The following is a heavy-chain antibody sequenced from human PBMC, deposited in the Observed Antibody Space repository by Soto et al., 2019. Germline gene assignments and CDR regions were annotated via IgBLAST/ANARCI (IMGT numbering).Heavy chain of an antibody. CDR1: W. Sequence: WWNCVRQPPGKGLEWIGKIYYSGSTNYNPSLKSRVTISVDKSKNQFSLKLNSLTAADTAVYYCARSITFDWLFFDYWGQGTLVTVSS. D-gene: IGHD3-9*01. V-gene: IGHV4-4*02. J-gene: IGHJ4*02. CDR3: ARSITFDWLFFDY. CDR2: IYYSGST.